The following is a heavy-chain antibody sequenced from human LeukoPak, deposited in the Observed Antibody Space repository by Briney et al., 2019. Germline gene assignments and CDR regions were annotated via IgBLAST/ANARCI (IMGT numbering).Heavy chain of an antibody. D-gene: IGHD5-18*01. V-gene: IGHV3-21*01. CDR3: AKETVDTGFYYFDY. CDR2: ITSSSYFI. CDR1: GFTFSSYN. Sequence: GGSLRLSCAVSGFTFSSYNMNWVRQAPGKGLEWISSITSSSYFIYYADSLKGRFTISRDNSKNTLYLQMNSLRAEDTAVYYCAKETVDTGFYYFDYWGQGTLVTVSS. J-gene: IGHJ4*02.